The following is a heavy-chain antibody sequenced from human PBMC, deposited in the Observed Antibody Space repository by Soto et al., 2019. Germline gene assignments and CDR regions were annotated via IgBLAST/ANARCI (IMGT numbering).Heavy chain of an antibody. V-gene: IGHV4-31*03. J-gene: IGHJ5*02. CDR1: GGSISSNDFY. Sequence: SETLSLTCIVSGGSISSNDFYWSWIRQHPGKGLEWIGYIYYSGNTYYNPSLKSRVTILVDTSKNQFSLKVSFVTAADTAVYYCARLSGSWQSWFDPSGQGTLVTVSS. CDR3: ARLSGSWQSWFDP. D-gene: IGHD6-13*01. CDR2: IYYSGNT.